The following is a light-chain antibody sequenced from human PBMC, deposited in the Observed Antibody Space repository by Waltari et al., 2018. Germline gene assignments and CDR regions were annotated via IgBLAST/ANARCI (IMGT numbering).Light chain of an antibody. V-gene: IGLV2-14*03. Sequence: QSALTQPASVSGSPGQAITISCTGNSSAVGGYGYVSWYQQHPGKAPKLIIYDVSNRPSGVSSRFSGSKFGNTASLTISGLQADDEADYYCNSYTSSSSLFGGGTRLTVL. CDR1: SSAVGGYGY. CDR3: NSYTSSSSL. J-gene: IGLJ2*01. CDR2: DVS.